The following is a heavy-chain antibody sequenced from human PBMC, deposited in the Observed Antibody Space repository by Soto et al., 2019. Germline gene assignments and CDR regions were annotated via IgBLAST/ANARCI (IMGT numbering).Heavy chain of an antibody. J-gene: IGHJ6*03. Sequence: GGSLRLSCAASGFTFSSYAMSWVRQAPGKGLEWVSAISGSGGSTYYADSVKGRFTISRDNSKNTLYLQMNSLRAEDTAVYYCAKVLDYYGSGSYYFYYYYYMDVWGKGTTVTVSS. CDR1: GFTFSSYA. CDR2: ISGSGGST. D-gene: IGHD3-10*01. V-gene: IGHV3-23*01. CDR3: AKVLDYYGSGSYYFYYYYYMDV.